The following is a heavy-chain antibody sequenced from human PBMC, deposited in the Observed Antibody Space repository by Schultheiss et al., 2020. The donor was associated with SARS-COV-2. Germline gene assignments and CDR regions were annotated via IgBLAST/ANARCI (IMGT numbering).Heavy chain of an antibody. J-gene: IGHJ6*02. D-gene: IGHD2-2*01. Sequence: ASVKVSCKASGYTFTGYYMHWVRQAPGQGLEWMGWINPNSGGTNYAQKFQGWVTMTRDTSISTAYMELSRLRSDDTAVYYCARDDQHSTNYYYGMDVWGQGTTVNVSS. V-gene: IGHV1-2*04. CDR2: INPNSGGT. CDR1: GYTFTGYY. CDR3: ARDDQHSTNYYYGMDV.